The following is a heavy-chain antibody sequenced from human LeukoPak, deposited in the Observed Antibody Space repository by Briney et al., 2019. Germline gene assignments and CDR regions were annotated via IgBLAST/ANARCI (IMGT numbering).Heavy chain of an antibody. V-gene: IGHV1-18*01. CDR2: ISAYNGNT. CDR1: GGTFSSYA. J-gene: IGHJ6*02. CDR3: ARANSALVVVAPGYHYYGMDV. Sequence: ASVKVSCKASGGTFSSYAISWVRQAPGQGLEWMGWISAYNGNTNYAQKLQGRVTMTTDTSTSTAYMELRSLRSDDTAVYYCARANSALVVVAPGYHYYGMDVWGQGTTVTVSS. D-gene: IGHD2-15*01.